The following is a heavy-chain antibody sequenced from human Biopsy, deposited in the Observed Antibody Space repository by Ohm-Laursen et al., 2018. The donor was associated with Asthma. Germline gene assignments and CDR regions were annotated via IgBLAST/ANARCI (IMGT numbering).Heavy chain of an antibody. CDR3: ARTYYDFLTGQVNDAFAM. D-gene: IGHD3-9*01. J-gene: IGHJ3*02. V-gene: IGHV1-3*01. CDR2: INAGNGNT. Sequence: GASVKVSCKASGYTFINYAIHWVRQAPGQRLEWMGWINAGNGNTKYSQKFQGRVTISRDTSAITAYMGLSSLRSEDTAVYYCARTYYDFLTGQVNDAFAMWGQGTMVTVSS. CDR1: GYTFINYA.